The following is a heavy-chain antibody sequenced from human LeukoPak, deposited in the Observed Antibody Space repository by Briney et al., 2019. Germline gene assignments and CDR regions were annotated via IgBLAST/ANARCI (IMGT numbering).Heavy chain of an antibody. CDR3: ARVNVGYCSSTSCQDV. V-gene: IGHV3-66*02. D-gene: IGHD2-2*01. J-gene: IGHJ6*04. Sequence: GGSLRLSCAASGFTVRSNYMSWVRQAPGKGLEWVSVIYSGGSTDYADSVKGRFTISRDNSKNTLYLQMNSLRAEDTAVYYCARVNVGYCSSTSCQDVWGKGTTVTVSS. CDR1: GFTVRSNY. CDR2: IYSGGST.